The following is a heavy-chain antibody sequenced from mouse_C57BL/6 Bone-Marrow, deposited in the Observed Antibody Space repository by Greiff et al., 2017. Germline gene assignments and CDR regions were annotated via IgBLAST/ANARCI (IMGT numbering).Heavy chain of an antibody. CDR3: ARRGSSPFDY. CDR1: GYTFTSYW. D-gene: IGHD1-1*01. V-gene: IGHV1-59*01. CDR2: IDPSDSYT. Sequence: QVQLQQSGAELVRPGPSVKLSCKASGYTFTSYWMHWVKQRPGQGLEWIGVIDPSDSYTNYNQKFKGKATLTVDTSSSTAYMQLSSLTSEDSAVYYCARRGSSPFDYWGQGTTLTVSS. J-gene: IGHJ2*01.